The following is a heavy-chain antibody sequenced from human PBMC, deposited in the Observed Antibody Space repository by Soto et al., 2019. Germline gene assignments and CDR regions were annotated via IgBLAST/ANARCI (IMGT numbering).Heavy chain of an antibody. V-gene: IGHV3-23*01. D-gene: IGHD2-21*01. Sequence: GGSLRLSFAASGFTFSSYAVSWVRHAPVKGLEWVSAISGSGGSTYYADSVKGRFTISRDNSKNTLYLQMNSLRAEETAVYYCAKYATWGQIRFDYSFDMWGPGTMITF. CDR3: AKYATWGQIRFDYSFDM. J-gene: IGHJ3*02. CDR1: GFTFSSYA. CDR2: ISGSGGST.